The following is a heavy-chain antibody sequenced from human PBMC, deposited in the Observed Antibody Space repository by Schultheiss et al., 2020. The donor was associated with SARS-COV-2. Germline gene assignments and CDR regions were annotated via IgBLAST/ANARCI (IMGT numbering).Heavy chain of an antibody. CDR2: IYHSGST. J-gene: IGHJ6*03. CDR1: GGSISSSNW. V-gene: IGHV4-4*02. CDR3: ARWPQAQRTLKLLGTYMDV. Sequence: SETLSLTCAVSGGSISSSNWWSWVRQPPGKGLEWIGEIYHSGSTYYNPSLKSRVTISVDKSKNQFSLKLSSVTAADTAVYYCARWPQAQRTLKLLGTYMDVWGKGTTVTVSS. D-gene: IGHD2-15*01.